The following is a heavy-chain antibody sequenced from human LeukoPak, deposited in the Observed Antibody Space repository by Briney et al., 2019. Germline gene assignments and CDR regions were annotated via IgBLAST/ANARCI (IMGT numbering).Heavy chain of an antibody. J-gene: IGHJ4*02. V-gene: IGHV1-18*01. CDR2: ISAYNGNT. D-gene: IGHD2-15*01. Sequence: GASVKVSCKASGYTFTSYGISWVRQAPGQGLEWMGWISAYNGNTNYAQKLQGRVTMTTDTSTSTAYMELRSLRSDDTAVYYCARATPSHIGVVVAATLDYWGQGTLVTVSS. CDR3: ARATPSHIGVVVAATLDY. CDR1: GYTFTSYG.